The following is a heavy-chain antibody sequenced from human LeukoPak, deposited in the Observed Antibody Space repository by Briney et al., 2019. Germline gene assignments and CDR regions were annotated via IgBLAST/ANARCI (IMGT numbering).Heavy chain of an antibody. Sequence: PGGTLRLSCAASGFTFSSYGMSWVRQAPGKGLEWVSAISSSGGSTYYADSVKGRFTISRDNSKNTLYLQMNSLRAEDTAVYYCAKDLGYSSSWYWDFDYWGQGTLVTVSS. V-gene: IGHV3-23*01. CDR2: ISSSGGST. D-gene: IGHD6-13*01. J-gene: IGHJ4*02. CDR3: AKDLGYSSSWYWDFDY. CDR1: GFTFSSYG.